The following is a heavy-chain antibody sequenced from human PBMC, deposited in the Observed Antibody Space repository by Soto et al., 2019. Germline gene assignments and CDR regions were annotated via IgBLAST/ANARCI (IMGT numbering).Heavy chain of an antibody. CDR3: ARDLTGTPVY. CDR1: GYTFTSYY. V-gene: IGHV1-46*01. CDR2: INPSGGST. J-gene: IGHJ4*02. D-gene: IGHD3-9*01. Sequence: ASVKVSCKASGYTFTSYYMHWVRQAPGQGLEWMGIINPSGGSTSYAQKLQGRVTMTRDTSTNTAYMELRSLRSDDTAVYYCARDLTGTPVYWGQGTLVTVSS.